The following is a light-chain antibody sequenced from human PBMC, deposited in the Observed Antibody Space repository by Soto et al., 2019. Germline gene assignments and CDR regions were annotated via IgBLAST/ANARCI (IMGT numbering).Light chain of an antibody. CDR2: EVT. Sequence: QSVLTQPASVSGSPGQSITISCAGSSSDVGGYKYVSWYQQLPGNAPKLIIHEVTIRPSGVSNRFSGSKSGNTASLTISGLQAEDEADYYCSSYSCSSFSYVFGTGTKLTVL. V-gene: IGLV2-14*01. J-gene: IGLJ1*01. CDR3: SSYSCSSFSYV. CDR1: SSDVGGYKY.